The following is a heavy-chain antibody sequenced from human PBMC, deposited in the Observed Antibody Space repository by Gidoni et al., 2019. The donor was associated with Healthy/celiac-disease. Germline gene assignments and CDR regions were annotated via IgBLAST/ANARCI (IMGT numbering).Heavy chain of an antibody. Sequence: QVQLVQSGAEVKKPGSSVKVSCKASGGTFSSYAISWVRQAPGQGLEWMGRIIPILGIANYAQKFQGRVTITADKSTSTAYMELSSLRSEDTAVYYCATAQYYYGSGKSTGYFDYWGQGTLVTVSS. J-gene: IGHJ4*02. CDR1: GGTFSSYA. CDR2: IIPILGIA. V-gene: IGHV1-69*04. CDR3: ATAQYYYGSGKSTGYFDY. D-gene: IGHD3-10*01.